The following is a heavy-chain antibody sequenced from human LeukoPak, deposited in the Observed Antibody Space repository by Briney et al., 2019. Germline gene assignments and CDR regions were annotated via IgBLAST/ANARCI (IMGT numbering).Heavy chain of an antibody. D-gene: IGHD3-10*01. V-gene: IGHV3-23*01. CDR2: ISNRGGST. CDR3: ARDYKADF. Sequence: PGGSLRLSCAASGFSFSRYAMSWVRQAPGKGLEWVSTISNRGGSTYYADSVKGRFTISRDNSRNTLYLQMNSLRAEDTAVYYCARDYKADFWGQGTLVTVSS. CDR1: GFSFSRYA. J-gene: IGHJ4*02.